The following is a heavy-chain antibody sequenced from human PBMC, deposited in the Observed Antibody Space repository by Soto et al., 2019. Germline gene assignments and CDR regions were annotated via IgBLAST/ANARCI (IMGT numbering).Heavy chain of an antibody. V-gene: IGHV4-4*02. J-gene: IGHJ4*02. CDR2: IYHSGST. D-gene: IGHD6-13*01. CDR3: ARVLYGSSWYGLDY. CDR1: GGSISSSNW. Sequence: SETLSLTCAVSGGSISSSNWWSWVRQPPGKGLEWIGEIYHSGSTNYNPSLKSRVTISVDKSKNQFSLKLSSVTAADTAVYYCARVLYGSSWYGLDYWAREPWSPSPQ.